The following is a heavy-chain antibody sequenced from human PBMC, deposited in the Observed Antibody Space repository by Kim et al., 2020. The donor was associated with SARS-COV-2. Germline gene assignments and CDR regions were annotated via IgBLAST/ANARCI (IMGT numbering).Heavy chain of an antibody. Sequence: GGSLRLSCVASGFTFSTYSMNWVRQAPGKGLEWVSYISESSSHTYYADSVRGRFTIYRDNAKNSLYLQMNGLTAEGTAVYCCTRDTERFARTSGVDVCGQGPTVTVS. D-gene: IGHD3-3*01. J-gene: IGHJ6*02. CDR1: GFTFSTYS. V-gene: IGHV3-21*01. CDR2: ISESSSHT. CDR3: TRDTERFARTSGVDV.